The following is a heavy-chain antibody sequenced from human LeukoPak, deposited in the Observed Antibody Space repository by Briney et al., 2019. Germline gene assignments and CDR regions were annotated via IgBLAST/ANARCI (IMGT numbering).Heavy chain of an antibody. V-gene: IGHV3-33*01. D-gene: IGHD3-10*01. CDR1: GFTFSSYG. Sequence: GGSLRLSCTTSGFTFSSYGMHWVRQAPGKGLEWVAVIWYDGSEKYYADSVKGRFTISRDNSKNTLYLQMNSLRVEDSALYYCARGYYGSGSYYMGNYWGQGTLVTVSS. CDR3: ARGYYGSGSYYMGNY. J-gene: IGHJ4*02. CDR2: IWYDGSEK.